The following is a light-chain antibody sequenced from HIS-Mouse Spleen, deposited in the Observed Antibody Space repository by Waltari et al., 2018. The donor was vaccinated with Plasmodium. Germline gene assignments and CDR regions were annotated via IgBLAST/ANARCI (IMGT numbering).Light chain of an antibody. CDR2: EDS. CDR3: YSTDSSGNHRV. CDR1: ALPKKY. Sequence: SYELTQPPSVSVSPGQTARITCSGDALPKKYAYWYQRKSGPAPVLVIYEDSKRPSGIHERFSGSSSGTMATLAISGAQVEDEADYYCYSTDSSGNHRVFGGGTKLTVL. V-gene: IGLV3-10*01. J-gene: IGLJ3*02.